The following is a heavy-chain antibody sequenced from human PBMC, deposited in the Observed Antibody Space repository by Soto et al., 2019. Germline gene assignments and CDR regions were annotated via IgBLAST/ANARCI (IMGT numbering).Heavy chain of an antibody. D-gene: IGHD2-2*01. CDR2: IYYSGST. Sequence: SETLSLTCTVSGGSISSYYWSWIWQPPGKELEWIGYIYYSGSTNYNPSLKSRVTISVDTSKNQFSLKLSSVTAADTAVYYCARGSLGYCISTSCYGEIDYWGQGTLVTVSS. V-gene: IGHV4-59*01. CDR1: GGSISSYY. J-gene: IGHJ4*02. CDR3: ARGSLGYCISTSCYGEIDY.